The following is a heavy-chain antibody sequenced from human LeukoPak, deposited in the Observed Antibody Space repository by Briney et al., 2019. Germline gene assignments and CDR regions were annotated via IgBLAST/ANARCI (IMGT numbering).Heavy chain of an antibody. CDR1: GDSDSSNSAA. J-gene: IGHJ4*02. CDR3: ARAKGRSPLFDY. Sequence: SQTLALTCAISGDSDSSNSAAWNWVRQSPSRRLEWQGRTYYRSKWYNDYAVSVKGRIDINPDTSKNQFSLQLNSVTPEDKAVYYCARAKGRSPLFDYWGRGTLVTVSS. CDR2: TYYRSKWYN. V-gene: IGHV6-1*01. D-gene: IGHD6-13*01.